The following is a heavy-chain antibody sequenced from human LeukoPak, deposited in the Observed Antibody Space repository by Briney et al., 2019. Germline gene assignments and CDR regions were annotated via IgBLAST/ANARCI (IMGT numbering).Heavy chain of an antibody. Sequence: PGGSLRLSCLASGFTFSSYAMDWVRQAPGKGLEWVAVISYDGSNKYYADSVKGRFTISRDNSKNTLYLQMNSLRVEDTAVYYCAKGRRYNILTGYYVSEVDPWGQGTLVTVSS. D-gene: IGHD3-9*01. V-gene: IGHV3-30*18. J-gene: IGHJ5*02. CDR1: GFTFSSYA. CDR3: AKGRRYNILTGYYVSEVDP. CDR2: ISYDGSNK.